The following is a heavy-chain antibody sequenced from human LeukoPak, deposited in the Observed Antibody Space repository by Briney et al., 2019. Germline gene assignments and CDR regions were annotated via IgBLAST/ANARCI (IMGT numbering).Heavy chain of an antibody. CDR1: GGSISSSSYY. CDR3: ARSLYYYDSSAAFDI. CDR2: IYYSGST. J-gene: IGHJ3*02. Sequence: SETLSLTCTVSGGSISSSSYYWGWIRQHPGKGLEWIGYIYYSGSTYYNPSLKSRVTISVDTSKNQFSLKLSSVTAADTAVYYCARSLYYYDSSAAFDIWGQGTMVTVSS. D-gene: IGHD3-22*01. V-gene: IGHV4-31*03.